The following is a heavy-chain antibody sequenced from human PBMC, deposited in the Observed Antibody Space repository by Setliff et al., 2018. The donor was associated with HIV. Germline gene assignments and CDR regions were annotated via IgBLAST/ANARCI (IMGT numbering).Heavy chain of an antibody. CDR2: IYPGDSDT. V-gene: IGHV5-51*01. Sequence: PGESLKISCKGSGYSFTNYWIAWVRQMPGKGLEWMGIIYPGDSDTRYSPSFQGQVTISADKSISTAYLQWSSLKASDTAMYYCARPYFHQSSDAFQIWGQGTMVTVSS. CDR3: ARPYFHQSSDAFQI. CDR1: GYSFTNYW. J-gene: IGHJ3*02. D-gene: IGHD3-22*01.